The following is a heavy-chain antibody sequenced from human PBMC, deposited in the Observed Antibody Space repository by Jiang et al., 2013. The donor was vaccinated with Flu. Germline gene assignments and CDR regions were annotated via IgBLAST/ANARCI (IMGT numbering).Heavy chain of an antibody. V-gene: IGHV2-5*02. CDR3: ALLRLGDYYYYGMDV. CDR1: GFSLSTSGVG. CDR2: IYWDDDK. J-gene: IGHJ6*02. Sequence: KPTQTLTLTCTFSGFSLSTSGVGVGWIRQPPGKALEWLALIYWDDDKRYSPSLKSRLTITKDTSKNQVVLTMTNMDPVDTATYYCALLRLGDYYYYGMDVWDQGTTVTVSS. D-gene: IGHD5/OR15-5a*01.